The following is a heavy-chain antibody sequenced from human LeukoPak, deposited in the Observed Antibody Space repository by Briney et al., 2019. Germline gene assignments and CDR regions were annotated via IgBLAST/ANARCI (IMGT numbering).Heavy chain of an antibody. CDR3: ARGVVISNTDYFDY. D-gene: IGHD2-21*01. Sequence: GGSLRLSCATSGFTFSSYGMHWVRQAPGKGLEWVSIIYDSGSTYYADSVKGRFTISRDSFKNTLYLQMNSLRVEDTAVYYCARGVVISNTDYFDYWGQGTLVTVSS. CDR1: GFTFSSYG. CDR2: IYDSGST. V-gene: IGHV3-NL1*01. J-gene: IGHJ4*02.